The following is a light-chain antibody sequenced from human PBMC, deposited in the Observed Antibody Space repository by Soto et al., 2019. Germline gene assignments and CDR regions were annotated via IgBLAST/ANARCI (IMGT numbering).Light chain of an antibody. CDR2: TNT. Sequence: QSVLTQPPSASGTPGQRVTISCSGSSSNVGGNPVNWYQHVPTTAPKLLIYTNTHQPSGVPDRFSGSQSGSSASLAISGLPSEDEADYYCASWDDSLNGPVFGTGTKVTVL. CDR1: SSNVGGNP. J-gene: IGLJ1*01. CDR3: ASWDDSLNGPV. V-gene: IGLV1-44*01.